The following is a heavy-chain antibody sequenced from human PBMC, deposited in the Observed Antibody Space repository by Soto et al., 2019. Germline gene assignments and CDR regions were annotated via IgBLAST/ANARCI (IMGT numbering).Heavy chain of an antibody. CDR2: IYYSGTT. V-gene: IGHV4-31*03. D-gene: IGHD1-26*01. CDR1: GGSISSGGYY. CDR3: ARAWGFYFDF. J-gene: IGHJ4*02. Sequence: SETLSLTCIVSGGSISSGGYYWSWIRQHPGKGLEWIGYIYYSGTTYYNPSLKSRVNISVDTSKNQFSLKLSSVTAADTAVYYCARAWGFYFDFWARGILVTVSS.